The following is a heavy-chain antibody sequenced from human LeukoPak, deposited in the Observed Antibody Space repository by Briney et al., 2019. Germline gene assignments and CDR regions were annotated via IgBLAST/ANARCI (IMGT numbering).Heavy chain of an antibody. CDR1: GGSISGYY. J-gene: IGHJ5*01. D-gene: IGHD6-13*01. CDR3: ARVAIAGYSSSWYDS. CDR2: IYYSGGT. Sequence: SETLSLTCTVSGGSISGYYWSWIRQPPGKRLEWIGYIYYSGGTNYNPSLKRRVTMSIDTSKNQFSLNLSSVTAADTALYYCARVAIAGYSSSWYDSWGQGTLVTVSS. V-gene: IGHV4-59*01.